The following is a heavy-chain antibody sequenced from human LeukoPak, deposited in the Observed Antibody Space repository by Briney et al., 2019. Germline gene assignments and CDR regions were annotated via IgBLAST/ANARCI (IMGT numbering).Heavy chain of an antibody. Sequence: ASVKVSCKASGYSFTGYFLHWVRQAPGRGLEWMGWINPNNGLTNYTQKFRGRVTMTRDTSSATGYMELNRLTSDDTAVFYCARAWGSLYYFDHWGQGTLVTVSS. V-gene: IGHV1-2*02. CDR2: INPNNGLT. D-gene: IGHD3-16*01. J-gene: IGHJ4*02. CDR3: ARAWGSLYYFDH. CDR1: GYSFTGYF.